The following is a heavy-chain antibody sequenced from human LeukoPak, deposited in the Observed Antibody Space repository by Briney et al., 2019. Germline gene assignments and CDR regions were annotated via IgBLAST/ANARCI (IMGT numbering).Heavy chain of an antibody. J-gene: IGHJ6*02. CDR1: GFTFSSYG. CDR2: IWYDGSNK. V-gene: IGHV3-33*06. CDR3: AKDPAYSSGWYGYYYYGMDV. D-gene: IGHD6-19*01. Sequence: GRSLRLSCAASGFTFSSYGMHWVRQAPGKGLEWVAVIWYDGSNKYYADSVKGRFTISRDNSKNTLYLQMNSLRAEDTAVYYCAKDPAYSSGWYGYYYYGMDVWGQGTTVTVSS.